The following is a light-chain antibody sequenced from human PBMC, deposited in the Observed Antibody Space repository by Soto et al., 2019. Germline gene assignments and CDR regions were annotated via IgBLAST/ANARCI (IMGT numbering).Light chain of an antibody. CDR1: QSVSSN. CDR2: GAS. CDR3: QQYGSSPQT. V-gene: IGKV3-20*01. Sequence: ENVLTQSPGRLSPSPGERATLSCRASQSVSSNLAWYQQKPGQAPRLLIYGASTRATGIPDRFSGSGSGTDFTLTISRLEPEDFAVYYCQQYGSSPQTFGQGTKVDIK. J-gene: IGKJ1*01.